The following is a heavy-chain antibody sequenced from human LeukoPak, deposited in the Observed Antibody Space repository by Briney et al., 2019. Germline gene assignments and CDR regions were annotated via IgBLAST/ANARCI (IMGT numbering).Heavy chain of an antibody. CDR1: GGSISSGSCY. Sequence: PSETLSLTCTVSGGSISSGSCYWSWIRQPAGKGLEWIGRIYTSGSTNYNPSLKSRVTISVDTSKNQFSLKLSSVTAADTAVYYCACAVRGVIVAFDIWGQGTMVTVSS. J-gene: IGHJ3*02. CDR2: IYTSGST. D-gene: IGHD3-10*01. V-gene: IGHV4-61*02. CDR3: ACAVRGVIVAFDI.